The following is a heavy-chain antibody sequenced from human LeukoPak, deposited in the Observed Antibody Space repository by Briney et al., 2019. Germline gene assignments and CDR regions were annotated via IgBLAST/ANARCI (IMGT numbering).Heavy chain of an antibody. D-gene: IGHD1-26*01. J-gene: IGHJ4*02. CDR2: IYSGSGITT. V-gene: IGHV3-53*01. CDR3: AKGLLDGSYFGY. CDR1: GFTVSSNY. Sequence: GGSLRLSCAASGFTVSSNYMSWVRQAPGKGLEWLSIIYSGSGITTYYADSVKGRFTISRDNSKNMVYLQMNSLRAEDTAVYYCAKGLLDGSYFGYWGQGTLVTVSS.